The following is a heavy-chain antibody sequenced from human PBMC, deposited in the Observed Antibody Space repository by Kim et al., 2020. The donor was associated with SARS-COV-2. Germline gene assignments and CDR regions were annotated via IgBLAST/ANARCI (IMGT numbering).Heavy chain of an antibody. CDR3: AGPATGTTDGMDV. CDR1: GFTFSSYG. V-gene: IGHV3-33*05. D-gene: IGHD4-17*01. CDR2: ISYDGSNK. J-gene: IGHJ6*02. Sequence: GGSLRLSCAASGFTFSSYGMHWVRQAPGKGLEWVAVISYDGSNKYYADSVKGRFTISRDNSKNTLYLQMNSLRAEDTAVYYCAGPATGTTDGMDVWGQGTTVTVSS.